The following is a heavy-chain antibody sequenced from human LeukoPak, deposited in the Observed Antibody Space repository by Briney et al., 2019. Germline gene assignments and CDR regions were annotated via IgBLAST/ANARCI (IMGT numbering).Heavy chain of an antibody. D-gene: IGHD3-22*01. Sequence: GGSLRLSCAASGFTFSSYAMSWVRQAPGKGLEWVSAISGSGGSTYYADSVKGRFTISRDNSKNTLYLQMNSLRAEDTAVYYCAGLALKYYYYDSSGRWYWGQGTLVTVSS. J-gene: IGHJ4*02. CDR2: ISGSGGST. CDR3: AGLALKYYYYDSSGRWY. V-gene: IGHV3-23*01. CDR1: GFTFSSYA.